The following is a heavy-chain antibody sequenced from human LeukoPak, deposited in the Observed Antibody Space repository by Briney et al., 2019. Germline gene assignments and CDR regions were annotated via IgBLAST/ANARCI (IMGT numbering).Heavy chain of an antibody. J-gene: IGHJ3*02. CDR3: AKVLKDMTTVVDDAFDI. V-gene: IGHV3-30*18. CDR2: ISYDGSNK. D-gene: IGHD4-23*01. CDR1: GFTFSSYG. Sequence: GGSLRLSCAASGFTFSSYGMHWVRQAPGKGLEWVAVISYDGSNKYYADSVKGRFTISRDNSKNTLYLQMNSLRAEDTAVYYCAKVLKDMTTVVDDAFDIWGQGTMVTVSS.